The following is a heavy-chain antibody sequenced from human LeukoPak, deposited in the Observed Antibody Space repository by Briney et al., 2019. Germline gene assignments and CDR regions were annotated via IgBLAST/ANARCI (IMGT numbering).Heavy chain of an antibody. CDR1: GGSISSSTCY. CDR3: ARPFNYYDRSGQTNIIVAFDI. J-gene: IGHJ3*02. D-gene: IGHD3-22*01. CDR2: IYYSGST. V-gene: IGHV4-39*01. Sequence: PAETQTLMCTVSGGSISSSTCYWGRIRQPPGKGLEWIGSIYYSGSTYYNPSLKSRVTMSVDTSKNQFSLKLSSVTAADTAVYYCARPFNYYDRSGQTNIIVAFDIWGDGKPVSVSS.